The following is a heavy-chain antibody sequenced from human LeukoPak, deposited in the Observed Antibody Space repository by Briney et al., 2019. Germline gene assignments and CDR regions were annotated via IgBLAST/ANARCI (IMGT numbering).Heavy chain of an antibody. CDR3: AKDYSRSDYSGTEKDLAFDY. J-gene: IGHJ4*02. V-gene: IGHV3-23*01. D-gene: IGHD1/OR15-1a*01. Sequence: PGGSLRLSCAASGFTFSSYAMSWVRQAPGKGLEWVSTISGSDGMPYYADSVQGRFTISRDNSKNTLYLQMNNLRAEDTAVYYCAKDYSRSDYSGTEKDLAFDYWGQGTLVTVSS. CDR2: ISGSDGMP. CDR1: GFTFSSYA.